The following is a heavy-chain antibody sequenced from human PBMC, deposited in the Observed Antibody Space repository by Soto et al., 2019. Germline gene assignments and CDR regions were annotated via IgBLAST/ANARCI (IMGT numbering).Heavy chain of an antibody. J-gene: IGHJ4*02. Sequence: TGGSLRLSCAASGFTFSSYAMHWVRQAPGKGLEWVAVISYDGSNKYYADSVKGRFTISRDNSKNTLYLQMNSLRAEDTAVYYCARDGAPYSGSYYGGYWGQGTLVTVSS. CDR3: ARDGAPYSGSYYGGY. V-gene: IGHV3-30-3*01. CDR2: ISYDGSNK. CDR1: GFTFSSYA. D-gene: IGHD1-26*01.